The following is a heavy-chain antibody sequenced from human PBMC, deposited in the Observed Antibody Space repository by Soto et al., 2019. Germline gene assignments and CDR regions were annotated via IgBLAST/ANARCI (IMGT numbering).Heavy chain of an antibody. CDR1: GGTFSNYA. CDR3: AKGSWVHHGSEVGNWLDP. CDR2: ISHSGSST. D-gene: IGHD3-10*01. J-gene: IGHJ5*02. Sequence: EVQLLETGGGSVQPGGSLRLSCAASGGTFSNYAMNWVRQAPGKGLEWVSGISHSGSSTYYEDSVKGRFTISRDNSKNTLYLQMNSLRAEDTALYYCAKGSWVHHGSEVGNWLDPWGQGTLVTVSS. V-gene: IGHV3-23*01.